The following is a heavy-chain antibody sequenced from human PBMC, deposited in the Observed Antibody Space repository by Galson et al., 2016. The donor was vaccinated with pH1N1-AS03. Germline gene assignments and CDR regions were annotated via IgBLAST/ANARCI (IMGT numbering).Heavy chain of an antibody. J-gene: IGHJ3*01. D-gene: IGHD1-26*01. CDR3: AREYIVGATRGAGTFDV. V-gene: IGHV3-30-3*01. Sequence: SLTLSCAASGFTFSDFAMHWVRQAPGKGLDWVAVISYDVSNKYYEDSVKGRFTISRDSSQNTLYLQMNGLSPEDTAMYYCAREYIVGATRGAGTFDVWGHGTTVTVSS. CDR2: ISYDVSNK. CDR1: GFTFSDFA.